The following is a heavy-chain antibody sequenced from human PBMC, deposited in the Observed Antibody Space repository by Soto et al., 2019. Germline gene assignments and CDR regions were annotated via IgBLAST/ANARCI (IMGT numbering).Heavy chain of an antibody. D-gene: IGHD1-7*01. V-gene: IGHV4-31*03. J-gene: IGHJ4*02. CDR2: IYYSGSN. Sequence: SETRWRTCTFCVCCISSWFYYLRLIRQRPWKGLEWIVYIYYSGSNYYNPSLKSRVTISVDTSKNQFSLKLSSVTAAATAVYYWAIDFHARDQRGSELRGPGTMLIVSS. CDR3: AIDFHARDQRGSEL. CDR1: VCCISSWFYY.